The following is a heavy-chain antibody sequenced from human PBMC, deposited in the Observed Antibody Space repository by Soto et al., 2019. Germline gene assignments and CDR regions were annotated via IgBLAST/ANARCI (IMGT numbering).Heavy chain of an antibody. CDR3: ARRAPGYCISTSCYGDAFDI. D-gene: IGHD2-2*01. V-gene: IGHV5-51*01. J-gene: IGHJ3*02. CDR2: IYPGDSDT. Sequence: GESLKISCKGSGYSFSSYWIGWVRQMPGKGLEWMGIIYPGDSDTRYSPSFQGQVTISVDKSISTAYLQWRGLKALDTAMYYCARRAPGYCISTSCYGDAFDIWGQGTMVTVSS. CDR1: GYSFSSYW.